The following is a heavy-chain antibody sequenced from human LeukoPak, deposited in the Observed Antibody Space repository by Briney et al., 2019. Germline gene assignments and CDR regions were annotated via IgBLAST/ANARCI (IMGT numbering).Heavy chain of an antibody. J-gene: IGHJ5*02. CDR1: GYTFTSYD. D-gene: IGHD4-17*01. CDR3: ARDPWIGDYNWFYP. CDR2: ISAYNGNT. V-gene: IGHV1-18*01. Sequence: ASVKVSCKASGYTFTSYDISWVRQAPGQGLERMGWISAYNGNTNYAQKLQGRVTMTTDTSTSTAYMELRSLRSDDTAVYYCARDPWIGDYNWFYPWGQGTLVTVSS.